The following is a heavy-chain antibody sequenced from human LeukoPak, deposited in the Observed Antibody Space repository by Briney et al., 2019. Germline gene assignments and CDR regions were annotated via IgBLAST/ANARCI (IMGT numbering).Heavy chain of an antibody. D-gene: IGHD2-15*01. CDR1: GFSFSTYA. V-gene: IGHV3-23*01. CDR3: AKRHCRGGTCYSDSYYLDV. J-gene: IGHJ6*03. CDR2: ISATGGST. Sequence: GGSLRLSCAASGFSFSTYAMSWVRQAPGRGLEWVSGISATGGSTYSADSVKGRFTISRDNSKNTLILQMNNLRVEDTALYYCAKRHCRGGTCYSDSYYLDVWGKGTTVTVSS.